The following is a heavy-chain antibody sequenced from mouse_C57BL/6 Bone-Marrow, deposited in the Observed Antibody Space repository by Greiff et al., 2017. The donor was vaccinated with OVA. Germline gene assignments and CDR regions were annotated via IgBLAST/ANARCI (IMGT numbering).Heavy chain of an antibody. D-gene: IGHD1-1*01. CDR1: GYSITSDY. V-gene: IGHV3-8*01. J-gene: IGHJ1*03. CDR3: ARNLIYYYGSSWYFDV. CDR2: ISYSGST. Sequence: DVQLQESGPGLAKPSQTLSLTCSVTGYSITSDYWNWIRKFPGNKLEYMGYISYSGSTYYNPSLKSRISITRDTSKNQYYLQLNSVTTEDTATYYCARNLIYYYGSSWYFDVWGTGTTVTVSS.